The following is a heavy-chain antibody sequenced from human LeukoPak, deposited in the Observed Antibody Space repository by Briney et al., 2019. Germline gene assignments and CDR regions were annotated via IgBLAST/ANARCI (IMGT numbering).Heavy chain of an antibody. Sequence: SETLSLTCTVSGGSISSSSYYWGWIRQPPGRGLEWIGSIYYSGSTYYNPSLKSRVTISVDTSKNQFSLKLSSVTAADTAVYYCARPAVEMATIPLDYWGQGTLVTVSS. CDR3: ARPAVEMATIPLDY. D-gene: IGHD5-24*01. V-gene: IGHV4-39*01. J-gene: IGHJ4*02. CDR2: IYYSGST. CDR1: GGSISSSSYY.